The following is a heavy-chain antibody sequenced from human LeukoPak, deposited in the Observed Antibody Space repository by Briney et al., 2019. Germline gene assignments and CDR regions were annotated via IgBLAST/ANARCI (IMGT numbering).Heavy chain of an antibody. V-gene: IGHV1-69*05. CDR2: IIPILGTA. Sequence: GASVKVSCKASGGTFSSYAISWVRQAPGQGLEWMGGIIPILGTANYAQKFQGRVTITTDESTSTAYMELSSLRSEDTAVYYCARSYSGTNWFDPWGQGTLVTVSS. J-gene: IGHJ5*02. CDR1: GGTFSSYA. CDR3: ARSYSGTNWFDP. D-gene: IGHD6-13*01.